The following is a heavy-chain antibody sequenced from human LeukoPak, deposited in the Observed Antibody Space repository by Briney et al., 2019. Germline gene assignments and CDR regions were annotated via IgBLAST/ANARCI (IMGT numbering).Heavy chain of an antibody. CDR1: GGSISSSSYY. CDR2: IYYSGST. CDR3: ARAQQQLASFDY. J-gene: IGHJ4*02. Sequence: LSETLSLTCTVSGGSISSSSYYWGWIRQPPGKGLEWIGSIYYSGSTYYNPSLKSRVTISVDTSKNQFSLKLSSVTAADTAVYYCARAQQQLASFDYWGQGTLVTVSS. V-gene: IGHV4-39*07. D-gene: IGHD6-13*01.